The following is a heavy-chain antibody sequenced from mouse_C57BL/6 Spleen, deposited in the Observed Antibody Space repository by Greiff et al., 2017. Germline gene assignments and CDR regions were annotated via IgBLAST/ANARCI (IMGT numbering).Heavy chain of an antibody. CDR3: ARHEEGYYGSSSYFDY. CDR2: FYPGSGSI. V-gene: IGHV1-62-2*01. CDR1: GYTFTEYT. J-gene: IGHJ2*01. D-gene: IGHD1-1*01. Sequence: QVQLKQSGAELVKPGASVKLSCKASGYTFTEYTIHWVKQRSGQGLEWIGWFYPGSGSIKYNEKFKDKATLTADKSSSTVYMELSRLTSEDSAVYFCARHEEGYYGSSSYFDYWGQGTTLTVSS.